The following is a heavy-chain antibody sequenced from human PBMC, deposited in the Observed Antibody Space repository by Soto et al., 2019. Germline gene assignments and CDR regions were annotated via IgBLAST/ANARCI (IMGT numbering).Heavy chain of an antibody. CDR1: GGSISSYY. Sequence: SETLSLTCTVSGGSISSYYWSWIRQPPGKGLEWIGYIYYSGSTNYNPSLKSRVTISVDTSKNQFSLKLSSVTAADTAVYYCARGESSSLNWFDPWGQGNLVTVSS. CDR2: IYYSGST. CDR3: ARGESSSLNWFDP. J-gene: IGHJ5*02. V-gene: IGHV4-59*01. D-gene: IGHD6-6*01.